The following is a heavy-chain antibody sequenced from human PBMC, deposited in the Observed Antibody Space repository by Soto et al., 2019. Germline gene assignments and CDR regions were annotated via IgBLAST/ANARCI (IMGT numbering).Heavy chain of an antibody. CDR1: GFTFDDYG. D-gene: IGHD5-18*01. Sequence: EVQLVESGGGVVRPGGSLRLSCAASGFTFDDYGMSWVRQAPGKGLEWVSGINWNGGSTGYADSVKGQFTISRDNAKNSLYLQMNSLRAEDTNLYYCARGRSGYSYGDAFDIWGQGTMVTVSS. CDR2: INWNGGST. V-gene: IGHV3-20*04. J-gene: IGHJ3*02. CDR3: ARGRSGYSYGDAFDI.